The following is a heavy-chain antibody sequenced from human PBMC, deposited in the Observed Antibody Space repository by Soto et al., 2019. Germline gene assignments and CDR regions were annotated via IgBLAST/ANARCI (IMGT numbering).Heavy chain of an antibody. D-gene: IGHD3-10*01. V-gene: IGHV3-23*01. CDR3: SRRSTDSYPGSRVIDF. Sequence: PGGTLRLSCVASGYTFGSRDMRCVSQAPAEGLEWLPTITDTGGDTNYTDSVRSRITMSRDTSKKTLNLKMNSLRVEDTALYYLSRRSTDSYPGSRVIDFWGRGTLVTVSS. CDR2: ITDTGGDT. CDR1: GYTFGSRD. J-gene: IGHJ4*03.